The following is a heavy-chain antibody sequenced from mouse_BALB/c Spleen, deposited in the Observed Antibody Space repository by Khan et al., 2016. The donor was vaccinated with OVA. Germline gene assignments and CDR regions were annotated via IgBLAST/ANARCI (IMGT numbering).Heavy chain of an antibody. CDR1: GYTFTSYT. CDR3: TRTHER. V-gene: IGHV1-4*01. J-gene: IGHJ2*01. CDR2: INPSSGYT. Sequence: QVQLKESGAELARPGASVKMSCKASGYTFTSYTMHWVKQRPGQGLAWIGYINPSSGYTKYNQKFKDKATLTADKSSSTAYMHMHSLTSEDSAVYYCTRTHERWGQGTTLTVSS.